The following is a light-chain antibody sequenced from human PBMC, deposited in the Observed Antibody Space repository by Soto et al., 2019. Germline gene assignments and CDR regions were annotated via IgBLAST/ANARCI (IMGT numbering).Light chain of an antibody. CDR3: QQYDNWPRT. Sequence: IVMTPSPDTPSACPPQRSTLSFSASQSVSRNLAWYQQKPGQAPRLLIYGASTRATGIPARFSGSGSGTEFTLTIGSLQSEDFAVYYCQQYDNWPRTFGQGTKVDIK. CDR1: QSVSRN. CDR2: GAS. J-gene: IGKJ1*01. V-gene: IGKV3-15*01.